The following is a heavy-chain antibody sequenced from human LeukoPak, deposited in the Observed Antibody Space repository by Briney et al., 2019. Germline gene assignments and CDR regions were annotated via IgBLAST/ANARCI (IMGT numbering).Heavy chain of an antibody. Sequence: GGSLRLSCAASGFTFSSYAMSWVRQAPGKGLEWVSAISGSGGSTYYADSVKGRFTISRDNSKNTLYLQMNSLRAEDTAVYYCAKPQYYDILTGHFDYWGQGTLVTVSS. V-gene: IGHV3-23*01. D-gene: IGHD3-9*01. CDR1: GFTFSSYA. J-gene: IGHJ4*02. CDR3: AKPQYYDILTGHFDY. CDR2: ISGSGGST.